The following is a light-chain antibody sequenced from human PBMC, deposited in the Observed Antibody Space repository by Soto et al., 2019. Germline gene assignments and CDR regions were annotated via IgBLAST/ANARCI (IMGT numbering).Light chain of an antibody. J-gene: IGKJ3*01. CDR2: DAS. Sequence: DIQMTQSPSSLSASVGDRVTITCQASQAINNYLNWYQQKPGKPPKLLIYDASNSEAGVPSRFSGGGSGTDFTFSITSLQPEDVATYYCQQYESLPPLFGPGTTVQIK. CDR3: QQYESLPPL. V-gene: IGKV1-33*01. CDR1: QAINNY.